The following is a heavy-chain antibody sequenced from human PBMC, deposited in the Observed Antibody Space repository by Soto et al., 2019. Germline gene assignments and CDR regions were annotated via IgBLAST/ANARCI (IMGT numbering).Heavy chain of an antibody. D-gene: IGHD5-12*01. CDR2: INTDGSTT. Sequence: EVQLVESGGVSVQPGGSLRLSCTASGFTLSNYWMHWVRQAPGKGLVWVSRINTDGSTTTYAVSVKGRFTISRDNAKNTLYLQMNSLRDEDTAVYYCVRIRRGDGYTFGYWGQGTLVTVSS. CDR1: GFTLSNYW. J-gene: IGHJ4*02. CDR3: VRIRRGDGYTFGY. V-gene: IGHV3-74*01.